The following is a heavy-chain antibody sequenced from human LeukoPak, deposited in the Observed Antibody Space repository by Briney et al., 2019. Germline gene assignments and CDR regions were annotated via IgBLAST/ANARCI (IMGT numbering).Heavy chain of an antibody. J-gene: IGHJ5*02. CDR1: GGSLSHSSSYY. V-gene: IGHV4-39*01. CDR2: VYYSGNT. D-gene: IGHD6-13*01. Sequence: SETLSLTCTVSGGSLSHSSSYYWAWIRQPPGKGLEWIGNVYYSGNTYYNPSFKSRVTISVDTSKNQFSLKLSSVTAADTAVYYCARHPVAAAGTNWFDPWGQGTLVTVSS. CDR3: ARHPVAAAGTNWFDP.